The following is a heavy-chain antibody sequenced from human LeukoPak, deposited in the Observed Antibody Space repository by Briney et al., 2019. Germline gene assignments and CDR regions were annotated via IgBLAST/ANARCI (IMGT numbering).Heavy chain of an antibody. CDR2: IYHSGTT. CDR3: ARVSTGGPRRHFDY. CDR1: GYSISTGYY. J-gene: IGHJ4*02. Sequence: SETLSLTCTVSGYSISTGYYWGWIRQPPGKGLEWIGSIYHSGTTYYNPSLKRRVTISVDTSKNQFSLNLSSVTAADTAVYYCARVSTGGPRRHFDYWGQGTLVTVSS. V-gene: IGHV4-38-2*02. D-gene: IGHD7-27*01.